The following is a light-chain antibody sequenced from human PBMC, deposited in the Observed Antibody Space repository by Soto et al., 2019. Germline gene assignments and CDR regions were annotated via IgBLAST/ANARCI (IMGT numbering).Light chain of an antibody. CDR2: EVS. CDR3: SSYTSSSSHVV. J-gene: IGLJ2*01. Sequence: QSVLTQPPSVSGSPGQSVTISCTGTSSDVGSYNRVSWYQQPPGTAPKLMIYEVSNRPSGVPDRFSGSKSGNTASLTISGLQAEDEADYCSSSYTSSSSHVVFGGGTKLTVL. V-gene: IGLV2-18*02. CDR1: SSDVGSYNR.